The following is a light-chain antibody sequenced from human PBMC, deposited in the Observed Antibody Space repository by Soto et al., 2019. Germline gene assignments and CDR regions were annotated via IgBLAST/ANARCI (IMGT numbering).Light chain of an antibody. Sequence: QPVLTQPASVSGSPGQSITISCTGTSSDVGSYDLVSWYQQRPGRAPRLMIFEVAKRPSGISTRFSGSKSGNTASLTISGLQAVDEADYFCCSYTSTNTLVFGGGTQLT. CDR3: CSYTSTNTLV. V-gene: IGLV2-23*02. CDR2: EVA. J-gene: IGLJ2*01. CDR1: SSDVGSYDL.